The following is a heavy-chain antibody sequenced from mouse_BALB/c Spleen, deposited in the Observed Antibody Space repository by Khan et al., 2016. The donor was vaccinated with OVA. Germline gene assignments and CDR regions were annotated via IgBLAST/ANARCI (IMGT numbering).Heavy chain of an antibody. D-gene: IGHD2-14*01. CDR3: ARAYYRYDGYYAMDY. J-gene: IGHJ4*01. V-gene: IGHV2-6-4*01. CDR1: GFSLSRYN. Sequence: QVQLKQSGPGLVAPSQTLSNTCTVSGFSLSRYNIHWVRQSPRGGLEWLGMIWGGGGTDYNSTLKSRLSISKDNSKSQVFLKMNSLQTDDTAMYYCARAYYRYDGYYAMDYWGQGTSVTVSS. CDR2: IWGGGGT.